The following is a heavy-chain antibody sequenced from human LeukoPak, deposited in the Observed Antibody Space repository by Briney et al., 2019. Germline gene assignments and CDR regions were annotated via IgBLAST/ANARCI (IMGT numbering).Heavy chain of an antibody. CDR3: ARVSSGESLTGYYTFDY. CDR2: IVVGSGNT. Sequence: SVKVSCKASGFTFTNSAVQWVRQARGQRLEWIGWIVVGSGNTNYAQRFQEKVTITRDMSTSTAYTELSSLRSEDTAVYYCARVSSGESLTGYYTFDYWGQGTLVTVSS. V-gene: IGHV1-58*01. J-gene: IGHJ4*02. D-gene: IGHD3-9*01. CDR1: GFTFTNSA.